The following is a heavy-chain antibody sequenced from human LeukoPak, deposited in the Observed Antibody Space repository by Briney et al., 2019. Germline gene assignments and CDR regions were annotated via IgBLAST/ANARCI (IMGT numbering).Heavy chain of an antibody. CDR2: IVGSDDNT. J-gene: IGHJ1*01. Sequence: GGSVSFSCATYGFTFCNYAMMWLGQAQGRELEGVTAIVGSDDNTYYEVSVKGRFTISRDNSKNALHQQMNSLGAEDTAIYYCAKVDCGVLGCCRVDGWGQGSLVTVSS. V-gene: IGHV3-23*01. D-gene: IGHD2-21*01. CDR1: GFTFCNYA. CDR3: AKVDCGVLGCCRVDG.